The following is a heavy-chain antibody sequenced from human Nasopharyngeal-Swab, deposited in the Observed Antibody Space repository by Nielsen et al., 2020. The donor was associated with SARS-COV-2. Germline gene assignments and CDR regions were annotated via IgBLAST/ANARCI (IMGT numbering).Heavy chain of an antibody. V-gene: IGHV4-39*01. Sequence: SETLSLTCTVSGGSISSSSYYWGWIRQTPGKGLEWIGSIYYSGSTYYNPPLKSRVTISVDTSKNQFSLKLSSVTAADTAVYYCARHVPAILWFGVQSYYGMDVWGQGTTVTVSS. CDR3: ARHVPAILWFGVQSYYGMDV. CDR2: IYYSGST. CDR1: GGSISSSSYY. D-gene: IGHD3-10*01. J-gene: IGHJ6*02.